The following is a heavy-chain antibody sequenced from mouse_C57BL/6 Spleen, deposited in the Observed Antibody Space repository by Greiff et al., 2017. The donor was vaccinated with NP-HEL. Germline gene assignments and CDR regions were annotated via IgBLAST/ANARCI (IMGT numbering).Heavy chain of an antibody. CDR3: VNGYYYAMDY. V-gene: IGHV1-22*01. CDR2: INPNNGGT. J-gene: IGHJ4*01. D-gene: IGHD2-2*01. CDR1: GYTFTDYN. Sequence: EVQLQQSGPELVKPGASVKMSCKASGYTFTDYNMHWVKQSHGKSLEWIGYINPNNGGTSYNQKFKGKATLTVNKSSSTAYMELRSLTSEDSAVYYCVNGYYYAMDYWGQGTSVTVSS.